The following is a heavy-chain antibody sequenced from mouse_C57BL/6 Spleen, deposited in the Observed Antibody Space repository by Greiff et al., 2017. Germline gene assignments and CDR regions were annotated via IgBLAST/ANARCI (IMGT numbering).Heavy chain of an antibody. CDR1: GFTFSSYA. Sequence: EVHLVESGGGLVKPGGSLKLSCAASGFTFSSYAMSWVRQTPDKRLEWVATISDGGSYTYYPDNVKGRFTISRDNAKNNLYLQMNHLTSEDTAMYYCAREGDGAMDYWGQGTSVTVSS. J-gene: IGHJ4*01. V-gene: IGHV5-4*01. D-gene: IGHD3-3*01. CDR3: AREGDGAMDY. CDR2: ISDGGSYT.